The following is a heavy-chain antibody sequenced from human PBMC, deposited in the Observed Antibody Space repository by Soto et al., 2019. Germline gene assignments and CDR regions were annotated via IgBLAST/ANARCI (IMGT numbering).Heavy chain of an antibody. CDR2: IKSKTDGGTT. CDR3: STDSYSDMTVVRLDN. D-gene: IGHD3-22*01. CDR1: GFTFSNAW. V-gene: IGHV3-15*07. J-gene: IGHJ4*01. Sequence: PGGSLRLSCAASGFTFSNAWINCVRQAPEKGLEWVGRIKSKTDGGTTDFAAPVKGRFAISRDDSKNIAYMQMNSLKIEDTAVYYCSTDSYSDMTVVRLDNWGHGTLVTVSS.